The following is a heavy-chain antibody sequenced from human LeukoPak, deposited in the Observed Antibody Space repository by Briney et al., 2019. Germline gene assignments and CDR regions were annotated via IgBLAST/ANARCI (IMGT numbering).Heavy chain of an antibody. Sequence: SETLSLTCAVYGGSFSGYYWSWIRQPPGKGLEWIGEINHSGSTNYNPSFKSRVTISVDTSKNQFSLKLSSVTAADTAVYYCARGNAYSSGWYAYYYYYMDVWGKGTTVTVSS. CDR3: ARGNAYSSGWYAYYYYYMDV. CDR2: INHSGST. V-gene: IGHV4-34*01. CDR1: GGSFSGYY. J-gene: IGHJ6*03. D-gene: IGHD6-19*01.